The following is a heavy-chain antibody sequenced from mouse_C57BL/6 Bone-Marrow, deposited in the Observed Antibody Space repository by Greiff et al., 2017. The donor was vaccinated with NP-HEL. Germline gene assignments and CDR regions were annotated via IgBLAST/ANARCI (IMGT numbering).Heavy chain of an antibody. D-gene: IGHD1-1*01. CDR2: INPSSGYT. CDR1: GYTFTSYT. CDR3: ARWITTVVAPYYYAMDY. J-gene: IGHJ4*01. V-gene: IGHV1-4*01. Sequence: LQESGAELARPGASVRMSCKASGYTFTSYTMHWVKQRPGQGLEWIGYINPSSGYTKYNQKFKDKATLTADKSSSTAYMQLSSLTSEDSAVYYCARWITTVVAPYYYAMDYWGQGTSVTVSS.